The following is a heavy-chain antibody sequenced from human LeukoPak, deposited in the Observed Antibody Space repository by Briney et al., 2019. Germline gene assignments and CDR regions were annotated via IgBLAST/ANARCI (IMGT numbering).Heavy chain of an antibody. CDR3: ARDPGGDLYHDAFDI. J-gene: IGHJ3*02. V-gene: IGHV1-46*03. CDR1: GYTFTSYY. D-gene: IGHD4-17*01. Sequence: ASVKVSCKASGYTFTSYYMHWVRQAPAQGLEWMGIINPSGGSTSYAQKFQGRVTMTRDTSTSTVYMELSSLRSEDTAVYYCARDPGGDLYHDAFDIWGQGTMVTVSS. CDR2: INPSGGST.